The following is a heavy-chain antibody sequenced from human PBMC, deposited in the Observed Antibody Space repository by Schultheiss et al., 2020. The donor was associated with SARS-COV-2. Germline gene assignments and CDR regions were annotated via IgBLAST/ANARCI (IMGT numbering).Heavy chain of an antibody. CDR1: GFTFSSYA. V-gene: IGHV3-30*01. Sequence: GGSLRLSCAASGFTFSSYAMHWVRQAPGKGLEWVAVISYDGSNKYYADSVKGRFTISRDNSKNTLYLQMNSLRAEDTAVYYCAREVAAAGTGAFDIWGQGTTVTVSS. J-gene: IGHJ3*02. CDR2: ISYDGSNK. CDR3: AREVAAAGTGAFDI. D-gene: IGHD6-13*01.